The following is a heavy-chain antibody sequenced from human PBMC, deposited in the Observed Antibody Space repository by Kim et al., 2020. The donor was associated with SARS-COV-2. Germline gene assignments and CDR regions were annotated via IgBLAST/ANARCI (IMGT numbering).Heavy chain of an antibody. J-gene: IGHJ5*02. Sequence: YADSVKGRYTVSRDNARNTLYLQMNSLRAEDTAVYYCVRGVYFYESYAFGPWGQGTQVTVSP. V-gene: IGHV3-74*01. D-gene: IGHD3-16*01. CDR3: VRGVYFYESYAFGP.